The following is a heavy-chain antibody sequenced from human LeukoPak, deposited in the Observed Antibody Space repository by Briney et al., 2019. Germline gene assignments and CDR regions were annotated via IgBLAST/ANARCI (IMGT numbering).Heavy chain of an antibody. D-gene: IGHD3-9*01. CDR1: GGSISSYY. Sequence: SETLSLTCTVSGGSISSYYWSWIRQPAGKGLEWIGRIYTSGSTNYNPSLKSRVTMSGDTSKNQFSLKLSSVTAADTAVYYCARHYDILTGYYGMDVWGQGTTVTVSS. J-gene: IGHJ6*02. CDR2: IYTSGST. CDR3: ARHYDILTGYYGMDV. V-gene: IGHV4-4*07.